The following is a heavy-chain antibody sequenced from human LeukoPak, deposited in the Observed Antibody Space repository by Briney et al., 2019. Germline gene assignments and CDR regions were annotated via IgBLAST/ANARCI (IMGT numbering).Heavy chain of an antibody. J-gene: IGHJ4*02. D-gene: IGHD3-22*01. CDR2: IKQDGSEE. CDR1: GFTFSSYW. CDR3: ARDLGGYFAYYFDY. Sequence: PGGSLRLSCAASGFTFSSYWMSWVRQAPGKGLERVAHIKQDGSEEYYVDSVKGRFTISRDNAKNSLYLQMNSLRAEDTAVYYCARDLGGYFAYYFDYWGQGTLVTVSS. V-gene: IGHV3-7*01.